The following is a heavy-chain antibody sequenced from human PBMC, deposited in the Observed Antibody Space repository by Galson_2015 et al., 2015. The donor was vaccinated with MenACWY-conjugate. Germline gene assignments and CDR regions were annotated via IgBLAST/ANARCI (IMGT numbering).Heavy chain of an antibody. CDR3: ASGIYYYDSSGPLFDY. J-gene: IGHJ4*02. CDR2: INAGNGNT. D-gene: IGHD3-22*01. CDR1: GYTFTSYA. Sequence: SVKVSCKASGYTFTSYAMHWVRQAPGQRLEWMGWINAGNGNTKYSRKFQGRVTITRDTSASTAYMELSSLRSEDTAVYYCASGIYYYDSSGPLFDYWGQGTLVTVSS. V-gene: IGHV1-3*01.